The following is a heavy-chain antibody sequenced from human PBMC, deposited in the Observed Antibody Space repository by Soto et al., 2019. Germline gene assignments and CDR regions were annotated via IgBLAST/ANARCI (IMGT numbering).Heavy chain of an antibody. V-gene: IGHV3-30*18. Sequence: QPGGSLRLSCAASGCTFISYGMHWVRQAPGKGLEWVAVISYDGSNQYYGDSVKGRFTISRDNSKNAVYLQMSSLRAEDTAVYYCAKGGLYGDYTDSWGQGTLVTVSS. CDR3: AKGGLYGDYTDS. CDR1: GCTFISYG. J-gene: IGHJ4*02. D-gene: IGHD3-16*01. CDR2: ISYDGSNQ.